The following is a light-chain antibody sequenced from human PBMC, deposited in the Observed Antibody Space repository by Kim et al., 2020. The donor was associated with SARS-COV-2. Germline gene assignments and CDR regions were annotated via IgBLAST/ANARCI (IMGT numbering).Light chain of an antibody. CDR3: SAWDSNLSAWV. J-gene: IGLJ3*02. Sequence: QAGLTQPPSVSKGLRQTATLTCTGNSNNVGNQGAAWLQQHQGHPPKLLSYRNNNRPSGISERLSASRSGNTASLTITGLQPEDEADYYCSAWDSNLSAWVFGGGTKVTVL. CDR2: RNN. V-gene: IGLV10-54*01. CDR1: SNNVGNQG.